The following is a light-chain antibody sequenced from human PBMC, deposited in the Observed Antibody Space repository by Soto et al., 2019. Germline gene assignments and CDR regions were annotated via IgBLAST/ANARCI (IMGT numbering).Light chain of an antibody. V-gene: IGKV2-24*01. J-gene: IGKJ5*01. CDR1: RSLVASDGNAY. Sequence: EIVLTQTPLLSPVTLGQPASISCRSSRSLVASDGNAYLTWLHQRPGQPPRPLIYKVSQRLSGVPDRFSGSGAGTVFTLHISRVEAEDVGTYFCMQATQLRTFGQGTRLEIK. CDR3: MQATQLRT. CDR2: KVS.